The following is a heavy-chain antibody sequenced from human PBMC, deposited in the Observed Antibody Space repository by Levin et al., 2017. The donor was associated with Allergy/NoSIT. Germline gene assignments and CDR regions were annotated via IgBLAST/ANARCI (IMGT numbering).Heavy chain of an antibody. CDR1: GFTFSSYS. J-gene: IGHJ3*02. Sequence: PGGSLRLSCAASGFTFSSYSMNWVRQAPGKGLEWVSYISSSSSTIYYADSVKGRFTISRDNAKNSLYLQMNSLRDEDTAVYYCARDGRAGSYYSLSSIDAFEIWGQGTMVTVSS. CDR3: ARDGRAGSYYSLSSIDAFEI. V-gene: IGHV3-48*02. D-gene: IGHD3-10*01. CDR2: ISSSSSTI.